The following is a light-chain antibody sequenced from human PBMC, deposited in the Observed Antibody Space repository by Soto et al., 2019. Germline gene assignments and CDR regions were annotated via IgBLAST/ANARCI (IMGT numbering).Light chain of an antibody. V-gene: IGKV3-20*01. CDR2: GAS. CDR3: QQYGRT. Sequence: EIVFTQSPRTLAMSPGERATLSCRASQSVSSSYLAWYQQKPGQAPRLLIYGASSRATGIPDRFSGSGSGTDFTLTISRLEPEDFAVYYCQQYGRTFGQGTKVDIK. J-gene: IGKJ1*01. CDR1: QSVSSSY.